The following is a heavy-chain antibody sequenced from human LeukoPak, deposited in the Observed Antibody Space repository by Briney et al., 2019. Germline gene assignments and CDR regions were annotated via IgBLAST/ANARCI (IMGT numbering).Heavy chain of an antibody. Sequence: SETLSLTCTVSGGSISSSSYYWGWIRQPPGKGLEWIGSIYYSGSTYYNPSLKSRVTISVDTSKNQFSLKLSSVTAADTAVYYCASVTYYHGSGSYYTYYFDYWGQGTLVTVSS. CDR1: GGSISSSSYY. CDR2: IYYSGST. J-gene: IGHJ4*02. D-gene: IGHD3-10*01. CDR3: ASVTYYHGSGSYYTYYFDY. V-gene: IGHV4-39*07.